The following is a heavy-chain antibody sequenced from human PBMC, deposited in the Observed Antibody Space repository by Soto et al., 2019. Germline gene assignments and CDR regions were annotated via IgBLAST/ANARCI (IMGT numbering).Heavy chain of an antibody. J-gene: IGHJ6*03. D-gene: IGHD2-2*01. CDR2: IYYSGST. Sequence: QVQLQESGPGLVRPSETLSLTCTVSGGSFSSYYWTWIRQSPGKGLEWIGFIYYSGSTDYNPSLRGRLARSIDMSKNQFSLRLNSMTAADTAVYYCAGRDCSGTNCYYLDYYYMEVWRKVTTVTVSS. CDR3: AGRDCSGTNCYYLDYYYMEV. V-gene: IGHV4-59*08. CDR1: GGSFSSYY.